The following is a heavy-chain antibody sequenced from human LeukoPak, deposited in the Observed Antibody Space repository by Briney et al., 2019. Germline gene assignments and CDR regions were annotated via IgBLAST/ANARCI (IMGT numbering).Heavy chain of an antibody. D-gene: IGHD3-22*01. J-gene: IGHJ4*02. CDR1: GFTFSSYS. CDR2: ISSSSSTI. V-gene: IGHV3-48*04. CDR3: AREEWYYYDSSGYQEDY. Sequence: GGSLRLSCAASGFTFSSYSMNWVRQAPGKGLEWVSYISSSSSTIYYADSVKGRFTISRDNAKNSLYLQMNSLRAEDTAVYYCAREEWYYYDSSGYQEDYWGQGTLVTVSS.